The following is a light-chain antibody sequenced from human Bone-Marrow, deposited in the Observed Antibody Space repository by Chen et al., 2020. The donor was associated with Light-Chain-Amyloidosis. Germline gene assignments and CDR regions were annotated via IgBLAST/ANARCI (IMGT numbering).Light chain of an antibody. Sequence: QSALTQPASVSGSPVQSLTISCTGTTGDVGTYNYVSWYQQHPGKAPKVMIYAVSNRPSGVSNRFSGSKSGNTASLTISGLQAEDEADYYCSSFTSSSSYVFGPGTKVTVL. CDR1: TGDVGTYNY. J-gene: IGLJ1*01. CDR3: SSFTSSSSYV. CDR2: AVS. V-gene: IGLV2-14*01.